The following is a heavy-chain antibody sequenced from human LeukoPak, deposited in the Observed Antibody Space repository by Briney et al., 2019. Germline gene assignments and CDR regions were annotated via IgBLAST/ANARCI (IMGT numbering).Heavy chain of an antibody. Sequence: GGSLRLSCAASDSTFSSFSMRWVRQAPGKGLFWVAAISSRSAHIYYADSVKGRFTISIDNAKKSLYLEMNNLRADDTAVYYCARDRSTSRYYHGMDVWGPGTTVIVSS. J-gene: IGHJ6*02. CDR2: ISSRSAHI. V-gene: IGHV3-21*01. CDR3: ARDRSTSRYYHGMDV. D-gene: IGHD2-2*01. CDR1: DSTFSSFS.